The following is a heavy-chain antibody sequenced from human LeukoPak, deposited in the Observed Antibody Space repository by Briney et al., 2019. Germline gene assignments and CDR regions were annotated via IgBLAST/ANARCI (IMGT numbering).Heavy chain of an antibody. J-gene: IGHJ3*02. CDR3: ARARQYCSSITCYTTLAI. Sequence: SGGSLRLSCAASGFTFSNYAMSWVRQAPGKGLEWFSAITDSGGDTYYADSVKGRFTISRDNSKNTLYLQMISLRAEDTAVYYCARARQYCSSITCYTTLAIWGQGTMVTVSS. V-gene: IGHV3-23*01. CDR1: GFTFSNYA. D-gene: IGHD2-2*02. CDR2: ITDSGGDT.